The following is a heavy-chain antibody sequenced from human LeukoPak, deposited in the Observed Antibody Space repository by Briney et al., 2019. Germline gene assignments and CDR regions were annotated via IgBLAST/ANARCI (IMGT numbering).Heavy chain of an antibody. CDR3: ASNYYGSGSLDY. D-gene: IGHD3-10*01. CDR1: GGSISSSSYY. V-gene: IGHV4-39*07. CDR2: IYYSGST. J-gene: IGHJ4*02. Sequence: TLETLSLTCAVSGGSISSSSYYWGWIRQRPGKGLEWIGYIYYSGSTYYNPSLKSRVTTSVDTSKNQFSLKLSSVTAADTAVYYCASNYYGSGSLDYWGQGTLVTVSS.